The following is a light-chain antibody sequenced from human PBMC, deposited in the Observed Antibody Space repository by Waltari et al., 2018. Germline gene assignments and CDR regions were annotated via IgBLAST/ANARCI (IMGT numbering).Light chain of an antibody. J-gene: IGLJ1*01. CDR1: SSDVGAYNF. V-gene: IGLV2-14*01. CDR2: EVR. Sequence: QSALTQPASVSGSPGQSITISCTGTSSDVGAYNFVSWYQQHPGQVPKLMIHEVRNRPSAMSTRFSGSKSGNLAYLTIPGLQPEDEADYYCSSYTTTFSYVFGTGTKVTVL. CDR3: SSYTTTFSYV.